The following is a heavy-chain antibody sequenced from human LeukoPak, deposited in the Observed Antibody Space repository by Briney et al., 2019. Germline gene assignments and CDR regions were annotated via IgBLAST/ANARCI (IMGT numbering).Heavy chain of an antibody. D-gene: IGHD2-2*01. CDR3: ARSYCSSTSCSPYYYYYMDV. J-gene: IGHJ6*03. V-gene: IGHV4-31*03. CDR1: GGSISSGGYY. Sequence: SQTLSLTCTVSGGSISSGGYYWSWIRQHPGKGLEWIGYIYYSGSTYYNPSLKSRLTISVDTSKNQFSLKLSSVTAADTAVYYCARSYCSSTSCSPYYYYYMDVWGKGTTVTVPS. CDR2: IYYSGST.